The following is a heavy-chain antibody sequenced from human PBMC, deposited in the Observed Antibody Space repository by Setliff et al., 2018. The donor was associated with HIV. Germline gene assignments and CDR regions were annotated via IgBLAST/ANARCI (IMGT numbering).Heavy chain of an antibody. CDR1: GFTFSSYA. J-gene: IGHJ4*02. D-gene: IGHD6-13*01. CDR3: ARGGSNSWSPFDY. V-gene: IGHV3-23*01. CDR2: ISGSGGST. Sequence: SLRLSCAAPGFTFSSYAMSWVRQAPGKGLEWVSAISGSGGSTYSADSVKGRFTISRDNSKNTMFLQMNSLRVEDTAIYYCARGGSNSWSPFDYWGQGTLVTVSS.